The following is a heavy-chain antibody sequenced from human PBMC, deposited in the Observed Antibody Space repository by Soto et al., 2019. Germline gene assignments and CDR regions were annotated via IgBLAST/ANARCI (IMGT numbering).Heavy chain of an antibody. J-gene: IGHJ4*02. D-gene: IGHD4-17*01. CDR3: AKDYGGPRGYFDY. CDR2: ISYDGSNK. Sequence: GGSLRLSCAASGFTFSSYGMHWVRQAPGKGLEWVAVISYDGSNKYYADSVKGRFTISRDNSKNTLYLQMNSLRAEDTAVYYCAKDYGGPRGYFDYWGQGTLVTVSS. CDR1: GFTFSSYG. V-gene: IGHV3-30*18.